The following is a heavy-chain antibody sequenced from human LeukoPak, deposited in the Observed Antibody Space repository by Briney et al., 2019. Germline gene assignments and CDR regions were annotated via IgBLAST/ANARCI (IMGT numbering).Heavy chain of an antibody. J-gene: IGHJ4*02. CDR2: IRGAATT. CDR1: GFNFNAYT. Sequence: GGSLRLSCATSGFNFNAYTMHWVRQAPGKGLEWVSFIRGAATTNYADSVKGRFTVSSDNSKNSLYLQMNSLRAEDTALYYCAASGSYYGPFDYWGQGTLVTVSS. V-gene: IGHV3-43*01. CDR3: AASGSYYGPFDY. D-gene: IGHD1-26*01.